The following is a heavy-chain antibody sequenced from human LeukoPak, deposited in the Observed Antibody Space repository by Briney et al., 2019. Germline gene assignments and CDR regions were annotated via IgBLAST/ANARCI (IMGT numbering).Heavy chain of an antibody. CDR2: MYTSGST. J-gene: IGHJ4*02. D-gene: IGHD2-21*02. V-gene: IGHV4-4*07. CDR1: GGSISSYY. CDR3: AREGGPGGDSGSIDS. Sequence: SETLSLTCSVSGGSISSYYWSWIRQPAGKQPEWIGRMYTSGSTYYNPSLKSRVTMSADTSKNQFSLKLTSVTAADTSVYYCAREGGPGGDSGSIDSWGQGTLVTVSS.